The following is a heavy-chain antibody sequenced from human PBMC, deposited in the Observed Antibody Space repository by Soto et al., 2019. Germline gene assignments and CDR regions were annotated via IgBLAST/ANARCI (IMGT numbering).Heavy chain of an antibody. J-gene: IGHJ4*02. V-gene: IGHV4-30-4*01. D-gene: IGHD3-10*01. CDR2: IYYSGST. CDR1: GGSISSGDYY. Sequence: SETLSLTCTVSGGSISSGDYYWSWIRQPPGKGLEWIGYIYYSGSTYYNPSLKSRVTISVDTSKNQFSLKLSSVTAADTAVYYCARDSNTMVRGVILRSFDYWGQGTLVTVSS. CDR3: ARDSNTMVRGVILRSFDY.